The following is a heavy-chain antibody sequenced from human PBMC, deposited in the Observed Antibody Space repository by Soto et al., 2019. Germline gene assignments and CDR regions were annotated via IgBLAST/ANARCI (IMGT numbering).Heavy chain of an antibody. V-gene: IGHV3-23*01. Sequence: PGGSLRLSCAASGFTFSSYAMSWVRQAPGKGLEWVSAISGSGGSTYYADSVKGRFTISRDNSKNTLYLQMNSLRAEDTAVYYCARDHWNYDYYYMDVWGKGTTVTVSS. CDR2: ISGSGGST. D-gene: IGHD1-1*01. CDR3: ARDHWNYDYYYMDV. J-gene: IGHJ6*03. CDR1: GFTFSSYA.